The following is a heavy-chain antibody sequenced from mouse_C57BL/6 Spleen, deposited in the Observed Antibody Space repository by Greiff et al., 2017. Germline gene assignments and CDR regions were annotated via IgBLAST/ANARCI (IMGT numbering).Heavy chain of an antibody. CDR2: IDPEDGDT. D-gene: IGHD1-1*01. CDR3: TTSNYYGSSSYYAMDY. CDR1: GFNIKDYY. V-gene: IGHV14-1*01. J-gene: IGHJ4*01. Sequence: EVKLRESGAELVRPGASVKLSCTASGFNIKDYYMHWVKQRPEQGLEWIGRIDPEDGDTEYAPKFQGKATMTADTSSNTAYLQLSSLTSEDTAVYYCTTSNYYGSSSYYAMDYWGQGTSVTVSS.